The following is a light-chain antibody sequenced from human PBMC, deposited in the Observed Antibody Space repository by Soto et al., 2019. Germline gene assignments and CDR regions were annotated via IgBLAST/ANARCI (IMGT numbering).Light chain of an antibody. V-gene: IGLV2-14*03. CDR2: EVL. J-gene: IGLJ3*02. CDR3: CSHSASIHWV. Sequence: QSALTQPASVSGSPGXXXXXXXTGTSSDVGGYNFVSWYQQHPGNAPKLIIHEVLNRPSGVSSRFSGSKSGNTASLTISGLQAEDDAVYYCCSHSASIHWVFGGGTKLTVL. CDR1: SSDVGGYNF.